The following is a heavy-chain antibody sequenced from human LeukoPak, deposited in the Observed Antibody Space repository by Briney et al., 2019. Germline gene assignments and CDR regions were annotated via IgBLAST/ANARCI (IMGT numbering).Heavy chain of an antibody. CDR1: GFTFSSYA. D-gene: IGHD2-2*01. CDR3: ARCQYQVLSGYYYYYMDV. CDR2: ISGSGGST. Sequence: GGSLRLSCAASGFTFSSYAMSWVRQAPGKGLEWVSAISGSGGSTYYADSVKGRFTISRDNSKNTLFLQVNSLRVEDTAVYYCARCQYQVLSGYYYYYMDVWGKGTTVTVS. V-gene: IGHV3-23*01. J-gene: IGHJ6*03.